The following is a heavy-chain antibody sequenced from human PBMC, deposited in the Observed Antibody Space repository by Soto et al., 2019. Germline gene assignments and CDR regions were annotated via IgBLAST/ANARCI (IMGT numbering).Heavy chain of an antibody. CDR1: GYNYIMYG. CDR2: ISTYTGET. CDR3: ARDPGGATGFDP. J-gene: IGHJ5*02. D-gene: IGHD1-1*01. V-gene: IGHV1-18*01. Sequence: QVQLEQSGPEVKKPGASVRVSCKASGYNYIMYGISWVRQDPGQGLEWLGWISTYTGETNYAEDLQDRLTMTTDISTSTAYMELGSLKSNDTAVYYCARDPGGATGFDPWGQGTLVTVSS.